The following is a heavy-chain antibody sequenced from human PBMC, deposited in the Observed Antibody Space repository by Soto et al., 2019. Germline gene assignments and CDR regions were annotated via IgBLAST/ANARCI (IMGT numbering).Heavy chain of an antibody. Sequence: QVQLVQSGAEVKKHGASVKVSCKASGYTFTIYGISWVRQAPGQGLEWMGWISGYNGNTDYAQNLQDRVTLTTDASTSSVYMALRSLRSDDTAVYYCARVDYYDSSGYSGYWGQGTLITVSS. J-gene: IGHJ4*02. D-gene: IGHD3-22*01. CDR3: ARVDYYDSSGYSGY. CDR2: ISGYNGNT. V-gene: IGHV1-18*04. CDR1: GYTFTIYG.